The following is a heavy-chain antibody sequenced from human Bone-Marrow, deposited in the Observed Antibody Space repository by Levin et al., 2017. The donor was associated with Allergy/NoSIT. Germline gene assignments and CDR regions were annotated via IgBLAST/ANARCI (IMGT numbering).Heavy chain of an antibody. CDR2: IYYSGST. Sequence: SETLSLTCTVSGGSISSSSYYWGWIRQPPGKGLEWIGSIYYSGSTYYNPSLKSRVTISVDTSKNQFSLKLSSVTAADTAVYYCARELYYYDSSGYQRGFFYFDYWGQGTLVTVSS. CDR1: GGSISSSSYY. V-gene: IGHV4-39*07. CDR3: ARELYYYDSSGYQRGFFYFDY. J-gene: IGHJ4*02. D-gene: IGHD3-22*01.